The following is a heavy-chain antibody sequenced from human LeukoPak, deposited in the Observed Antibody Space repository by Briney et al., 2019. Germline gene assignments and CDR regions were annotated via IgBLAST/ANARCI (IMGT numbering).Heavy chain of an antibody. CDR2: INPNRGGT. Sequence: ASVKVSCKAYGYTFTSYYKHWVRQAPGQGLGWMGWINPNRGGTNYAQKFQGRVTMTRDTSISTAYMELSRLRSDDTAMYYCARSSGWKYNIDYWGQGTLVTVSS. V-gene: IGHV1-2*02. CDR3: ARSSGWKYNIDY. J-gene: IGHJ4*02. D-gene: IGHD6-19*01. CDR1: GYTFTSYY.